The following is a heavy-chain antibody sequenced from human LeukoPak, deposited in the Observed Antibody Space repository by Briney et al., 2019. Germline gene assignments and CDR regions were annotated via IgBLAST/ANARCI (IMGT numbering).Heavy chain of an antibody. CDR1: GGSISSSSYY. CDR2: IYYSGST. Sequence: PSETLSLTCTVSGGSISSSSYYWGWIRQPPGKGLEWIGSIYYSGSTYYNPSLKSRVTISVDTSKNQFSLKLSSVTAADTAVYYCARSTGHIMVRGVSRFDYWGQGTLVTVSS. J-gene: IGHJ4*02. V-gene: IGHV4-39*01. CDR3: ARSTGHIMVRGVSRFDY. D-gene: IGHD3-10*01.